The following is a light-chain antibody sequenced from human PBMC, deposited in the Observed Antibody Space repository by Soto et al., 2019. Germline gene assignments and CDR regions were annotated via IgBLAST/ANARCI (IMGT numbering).Light chain of an antibody. Sequence: DSQMTQSPSSLSASVGDRVTITCQASQDISNYLNWYQQKPGKAPKLLIYDASNLETGVPSRFSGSGSGTDFTFTISSLQPEDIATYYCQQYDNLPPKLTFGGGTKV. CDR3: QQYDNLPPKLT. CDR2: DAS. J-gene: IGKJ4*01. V-gene: IGKV1-33*01. CDR1: QDISNY.